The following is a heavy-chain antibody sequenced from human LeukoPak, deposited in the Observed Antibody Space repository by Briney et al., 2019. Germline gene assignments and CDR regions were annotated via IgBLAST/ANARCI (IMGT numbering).Heavy chain of an antibody. CDR2: ISAYNGNT. D-gene: IGHD2-15*01. CDR3: ARAGGGGSNPNLNDY. V-gene: IGHV1-18*01. J-gene: IGHJ4*02. Sequence: ASVKVSCKASGYTFTSYGISWVRQAPGQGLEWMGWISAYNGNTNYAQKLQGRVTMTTDTSTSTAYMELRSLRSDDTAVYYCARAGGGGSNPNLNDYWGQGTLVTVSS. CDR1: GYTFTSYG.